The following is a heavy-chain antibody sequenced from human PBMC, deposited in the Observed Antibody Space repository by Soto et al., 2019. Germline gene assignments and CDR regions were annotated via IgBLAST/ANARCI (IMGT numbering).Heavy chain of an antibody. V-gene: IGHV5-51*01. CDR1: GYSFTSYW. CDR3: ASSLGYCSSTSCYPNWFDP. D-gene: IGHD2-2*01. CDR2: IYPGDSDT. Sequence: GESLKISCKGSGYSFTSYWIGWVRQVPGKGLEWMGIIYPGDSDTRYSPSFQGQVTISADKSISTAYLQWSSLKASDTAMYCCASSLGYCSSTSCYPNWFDPWGQGTLVTVSS. J-gene: IGHJ5*02.